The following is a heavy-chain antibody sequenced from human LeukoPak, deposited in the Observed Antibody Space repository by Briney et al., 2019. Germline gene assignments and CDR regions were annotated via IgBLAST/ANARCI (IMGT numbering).Heavy chain of an antibody. CDR1: GASFSAYY. CDR3: ARLNDGDRYYYYYYMDV. D-gene: IGHD4-17*01. V-gene: IGHV4-34*01. CDR2: INHSGST. J-gene: IGHJ6*03. Sequence: SETLSLTCTVNGASFSAYYWSWIRQPPGTGLEWIGEINHSGSTNYNPSLKSRVAISVDTSKNQFSLKLSSVTAADTAVYYCARLNDGDRYYYYYYMDVWGKGTTVTVSS.